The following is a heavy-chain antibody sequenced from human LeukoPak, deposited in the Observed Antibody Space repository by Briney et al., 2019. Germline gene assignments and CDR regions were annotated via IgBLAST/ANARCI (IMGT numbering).Heavy chain of an antibody. CDR3: ARDVPDDGWLRPPQPPYYYYGMDV. CDR2: ISAYNGNT. V-gene: IGHV1-18*04. J-gene: IGHJ6*04. CDR1: GYTFTSYG. Sequence: GESLKISCKASGYTFTSYGISWVRQAPGQGLEWMGWISAYNGNTNYAQKLQGRVTMTTDTSTSTAYMELRSLRSDDTAVYYCARDVPDDGWLRPPQPPYYYYGMDVWGKRTTVTVSS. D-gene: IGHD5-12*01.